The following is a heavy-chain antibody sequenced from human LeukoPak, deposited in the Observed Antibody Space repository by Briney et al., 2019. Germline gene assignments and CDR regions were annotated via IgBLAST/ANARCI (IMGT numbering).Heavy chain of an antibody. Sequence: GGSLRLSCAASGFTVSSNYMSWVRQAPGKGLEWVSDIYSGGSTYYADSVKGRFTISRDNSKNTLYLQMNSLRAEDTAVYYCAREGSGGPFDYWGQGTLVTVSS. J-gene: IGHJ4*02. CDR2: IYSGGST. V-gene: IGHV3-53*01. D-gene: IGHD2-15*01. CDR3: AREGSGGPFDY. CDR1: GFTVSSNY.